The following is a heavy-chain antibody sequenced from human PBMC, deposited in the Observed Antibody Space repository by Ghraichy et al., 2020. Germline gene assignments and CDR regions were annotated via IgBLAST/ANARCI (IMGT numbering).Heavy chain of an antibody. D-gene: IGHD6-19*01. J-gene: IGHJ4*02. V-gene: IGHV3-30*03. Sequence: SCAASGFTFSDYGVQWVRQAPGKGLEWVAVISYDGSNKYYADSVKGRFTISRDNSKNTLYLQMSSLRAEDTAVYYCAGRGSSGWYSLDYWGQGTLVTVSS. CDR2: ISYDGSNK. CDR3: AGRGSSGWYSLDY. CDR1: GFTFSDYG.